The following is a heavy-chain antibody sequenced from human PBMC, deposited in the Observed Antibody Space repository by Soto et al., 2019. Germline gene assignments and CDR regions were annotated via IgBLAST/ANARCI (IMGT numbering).Heavy chain of an antibody. CDR3: ARVYSGYDEGVYYYYYMDV. CDR1: GYTFTSYG. Sequence: ASVKVSCKASGYTFTSYGISWVRQAPGQGLEWMEWISAYNGNTNYAQKLQGRVTMTTDTSTSTAYMELRSLRSDDTAVYYCARVYSGYDEGVYYYYYMDVWGKGTTVTVSS. D-gene: IGHD5-12*01. V-gene: IGHV1-18*01. J-gene: IGHJ6*03. CDR2: ISAYNGNT.